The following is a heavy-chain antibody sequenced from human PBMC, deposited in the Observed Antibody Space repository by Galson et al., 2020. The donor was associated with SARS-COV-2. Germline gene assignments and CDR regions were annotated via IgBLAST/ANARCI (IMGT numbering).Heavy chain of an antibody. CDR1: GFTFNSFA. Sequence: GGSLRLSCAASGFTFNSFAMHWVRQPPGKGLEWVAVVSYDGSNKYYADSVKGRFTISRDNSKNTLDLQMNSLRAEDTAVYYCVRDTLGYYESGGWGQGTLVTVSS. V-gene: IGHV3-30*04. D-gene: IGHD3-22*01. CDR3: VRDTLGYYESGG. CDR2: VSYDGSNK. J-gene: IGHJ4*02.